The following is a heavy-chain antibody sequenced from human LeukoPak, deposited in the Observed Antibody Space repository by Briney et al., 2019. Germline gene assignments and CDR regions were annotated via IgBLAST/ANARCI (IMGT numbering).Heavy chain of an antibody. CDR2: FDPEDGET. Sequence: ASVKVSCKVSGYTLTELSMHWVRQAPGKGLEWMGGFDPEDGETIYAQKFQGRVTMTEDTSTDTAYMELSSLRSEDTAVYYCARGFRVGRYFDWFSKYTYVDAFDIWGQGTMVTVSS. J-gene: IGHJ3*02. V-gene: IGHV1-24*01. CDR1: GYTLTELS. D-gene: IGHD3-9*01. CDR3: ARGFRVGRYFDWFSKYTYVDAFDI.